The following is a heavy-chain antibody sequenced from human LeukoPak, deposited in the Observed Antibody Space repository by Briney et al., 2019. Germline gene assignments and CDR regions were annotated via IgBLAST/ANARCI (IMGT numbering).Heavy chain of an antibody. CDR1: GFTFSDYY. J-gene: IGHJ6*02. CDR3: ASESSHYYGMDV. CDR2: ISSSGSTI. Sequence: PGGSLRLSCAASGFTFSDYYMSWIRQAPGKGLEWVSYISSSGSTIYYADSVKGRFTISKDNAKNSLYLQMNSLRAEDTAVYYCASESSHYYGMDVWGQGTTVTVSS. D-gene: IGHD5/OR15-5a*01. V-gene: IGHV3-11*01.